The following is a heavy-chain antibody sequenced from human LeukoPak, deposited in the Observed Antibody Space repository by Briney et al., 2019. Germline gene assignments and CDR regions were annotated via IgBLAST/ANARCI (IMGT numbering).Heavy chain of an antibody. CDR2: IYYSGST. D-gene: IGHD6-13*01. CDR3: ARDGAAGQYYYYMDV. Sequence: PSETLSLTCTVSGGSISSYYWSWIRQPPGKGLEWIGYIYYSGSTNYNPSLKSRVTISVDTSKNQFSLKLSSVTAADTAVYYCARDGAAGQYYYYMDVWGKGTTVTVSS. J-gene: IGHJ6*03. V-gene: IGHV4-59*01. CDR1: GGSISSYY.